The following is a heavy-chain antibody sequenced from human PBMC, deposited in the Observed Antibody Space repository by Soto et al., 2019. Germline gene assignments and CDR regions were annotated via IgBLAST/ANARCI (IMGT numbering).Heavy chain of an antibody. CDR3: ARDSPGYGDYVLFDY. CDR1: GDSVSSNSAV. Sequence: PSQTLSLTCAISGDSVSSNSAVWNWIRQSPSGGLEWLGRTYYRSKWSHDYAVSVESRITINPDTSKNQFSLQLDSVTPADTAVYFCARDSPGYGDYVLFDYWGQGTRVTVSS. V-gene: IGHV6-1*01. D-gene: IGHD4-17*01. J-gene: IGHJ4*02. CDR2: TYYRSKWSH.